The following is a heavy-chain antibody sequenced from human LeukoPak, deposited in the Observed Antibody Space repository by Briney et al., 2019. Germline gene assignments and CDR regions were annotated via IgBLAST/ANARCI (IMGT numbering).Heavy chain of an antibody. CDR3: ARGEHMAALDY. V-gene: IGHV3-21*01. D-gene: IGHD2-21*01. CDR2: ISSRRSYK. Sequence: PGGSLRLSCAASGFTFSSYSMNWVRQAPGKGLEWVSSISSRRSYKYYADSVKGRFNISRDNAKKSLYLQMNSLTAEDTAVYYCARGEHMAALDYWGQGTLVTVSS. J-gene: IGHJ4*02. CDR1: GFTFSSYS.